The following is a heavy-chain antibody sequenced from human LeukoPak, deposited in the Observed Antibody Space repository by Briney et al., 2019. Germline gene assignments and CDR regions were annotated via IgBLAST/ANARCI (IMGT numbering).Heavy chain of an antibody. Sequence: ASVKVSCKVSGYTLTELSMHWVRQAPGKGLEWMGGFDPEDGETIYAQKFQGRVTMTEATSTDTAYMELSSLRSEDTAVYYCATDSFLNYDILTGYSEDTKNWFDPWGQGTLVTVSS. D-gene: IGHD3-9*01. CDR2: FDPEDGET. V-gene: IGHV1-24*01. CDR1: GYTLTELS. J-gene: IGHJ5*02. CDR3: ATDSFLNYDILTGYSEDTKNWFDP.